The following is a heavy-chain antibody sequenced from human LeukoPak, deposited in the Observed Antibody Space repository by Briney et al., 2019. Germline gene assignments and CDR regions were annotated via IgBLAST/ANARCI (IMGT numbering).Heavy chain of an antibody. Sequence: SETLSLTCAVYGGSFSGYYWSWIRQPPGKGLEWIGEINHSGSTNYNPSLKSRVTISVDTSKNQFSLKLSSVTAADTAVYYCARGWRRGWFDPWGQGTLVTVSS. CDR2: INHSGST. D-gene: IGHD1-1*01. J-gene: IGHJ5*02. CDR1: GGSFSGYY. CDR3: ARGWRRGWFDP. V-gene: IGHV4-34*01.